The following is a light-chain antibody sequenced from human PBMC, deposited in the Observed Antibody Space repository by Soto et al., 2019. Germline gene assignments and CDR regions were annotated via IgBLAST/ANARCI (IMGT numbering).Light chain of an antibody. CDR2: DAS. V-gene: IGKV3-11*01. Sequence: EIVLTQSPATLSLSPRERATLSCRASQSVSSYLAWYQQKPGQAPRLLIYDASNRATSIPARFSGSGSVTDITLTISSLGPEDFAVYYCQLRSNWPQFTFGPGTKVEIK. J-gene: IGKJ3*01. CDR3: QLRSNWPQFT. CDR1: QSVSSY.